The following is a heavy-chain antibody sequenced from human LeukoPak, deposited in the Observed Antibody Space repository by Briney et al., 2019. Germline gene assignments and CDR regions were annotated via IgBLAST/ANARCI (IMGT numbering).Heavy chain of an antibody. CDR3: ARATPYGTNWFDP. CDR1: GGTFSSYA. CDR2: ISAYNGNT. J-gene: IGHJ5*02. V-gene: IGHV1-18*01. Sequence: ASVKVSCKASGGTFSSYAISWVRQAPGQGLEWMGWISAYNGNTNYAQKLQGRVTMTTDTSTSTAYMELRSLRSDDTAVYYCARATPYGTNWFDPWGQGTLVTVSS. D-gene: IGHD1-1*01.